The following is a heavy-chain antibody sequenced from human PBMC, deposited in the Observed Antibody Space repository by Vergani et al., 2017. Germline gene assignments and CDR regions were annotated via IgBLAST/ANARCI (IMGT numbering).Heavy chain of an antibody. Sequence: QVQLVQSGAEVKKPGSSVKVSCKASGGTFSSYTISWVRQAPGQGLEWMGRIIPILGIANYAQKFQGRVTLTADKSTSTAYMELSSLRSEDTAVYYCARLPPYDSSGLWGQGTLVTVSS. V-gene: IGHV1-69*02. CDR2: IIPILGIA. CDR3: ARLPPYDSSGL. D-gene: IGHD3-22*01. CDR1: GGTFSSYT. J-gene: IGHJ4*02.